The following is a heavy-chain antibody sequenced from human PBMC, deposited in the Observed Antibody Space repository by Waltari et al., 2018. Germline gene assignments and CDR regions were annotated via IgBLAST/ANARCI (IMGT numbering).Heavy chain of an antibody. CDR1: GYSIGGYY. D-gene: IGHD1-1*01. Sequence: QEQLVQSGAEVKKPGASVKVSCKASGYSIGGYYMQWVRQAPGQGLEWMGRINPNTGGARFIKKFEGRVTMTSDKSISTAYMELSRLTYDDTAVYFCSRTWNDGNDAFDLWGQGTMVTVSS. CDR2: INPNTGGA. CDR3: SRTWNDGNDAFDL. J-gene: IGHJ3*01. V-gene: IGHV1-2*06.